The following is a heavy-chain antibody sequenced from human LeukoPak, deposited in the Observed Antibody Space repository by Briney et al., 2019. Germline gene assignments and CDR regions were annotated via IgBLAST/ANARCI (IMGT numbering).Heavy chain of an antibody. J-gene: IGHJ4*02. CDR1: GFTFSNFA. CDR2: ISYDGSNK. Sequence: GGSLRLSCAASGFTFSNFAMSWVRQAPGKGLEWVAVISYDGSNKYYADSVKGRFTISRNNSKNTLYLQMNSLRAEDTAVYYCANGIRHKSGWLADYWGQGTLVTVSS. V-gene: IGHV3-30*18. D-gene: IGHD6-19*01. CDR3: ANGIRHKSGWLADY.